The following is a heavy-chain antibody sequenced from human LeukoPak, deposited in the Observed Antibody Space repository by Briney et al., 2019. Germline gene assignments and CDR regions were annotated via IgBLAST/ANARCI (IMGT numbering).Heavy chain of an antibody. D-gene: IGHD6-6*01. V-gene: IGHV4-34*01. CDR3: ARVTWSSSSAYYFDY. CDR1: GGSFSGYY. CDR2: INHSGST. Sequence: PSETLSLTCAVYGGSFSGYYWSWIRQPPGKGLEWIGEINHSGSTNYNPSLKSRVTISVDTSKNQFSLKLSSVTAADTAVYYCARVTWSSSSAYYFDYWGQGTLVTVSS. J-gene: IGHJ4*02.